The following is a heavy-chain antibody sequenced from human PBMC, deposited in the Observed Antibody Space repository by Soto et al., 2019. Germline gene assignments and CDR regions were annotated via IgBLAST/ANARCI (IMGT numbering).Heavy chain of an antibody. J-gene: IGHJ4*02. CDR1: GFTFSDSY. Sequence: GGSLRLSCAASGFTFSDSYMTWIRQPPGKGLEWLSYISGSGTTIHYADSVKGRFIVSRDNARNSLYLQMNSLRAEDTAFYYWASDPYYYAAAYWGQGTLVTVSS. D-gene: IGHD3-10*01. CDR2: ISGSGTTI. V-gene: IGHV3-11*01. CDR3: ASDPYYYAAAY.